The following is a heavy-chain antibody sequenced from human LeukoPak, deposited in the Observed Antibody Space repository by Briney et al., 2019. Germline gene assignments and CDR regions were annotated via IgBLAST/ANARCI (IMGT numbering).Heavy chain of an antibody. V-gene: IGHV1-2*02. J-gene: IGHJ4*02. D-gene: IGHD5-24*01. Sequence: ASVTVSCKASGYTFTGYYMHWVRQAPGQGLEWMGWINPNSGDPNYAQNFQGRVTMTRDTSISTAYMELSSLRSDDKAVYYCARGGDGNRRDFDYWGQGILVTVSS. CDR3: ARGGDGNRRDFDY. CDR2: INPNSGDP. CDR1: GYTFTGYY.